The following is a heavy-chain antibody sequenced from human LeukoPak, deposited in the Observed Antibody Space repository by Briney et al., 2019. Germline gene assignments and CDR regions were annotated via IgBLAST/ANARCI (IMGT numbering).Heavy chain of an antibody. Sequence: GASVRLSCAASGCTFSSYAISWVPQAPGQGLEWMAGIIPIFGTANYAQKFKGRVTITADESKSTAYMELSSLRSEDTAVYYCARGRPQTYCSGGSCYSDAFDIWGQGTMVTVSS. CDR3: ARGRPQTYCSGGSCYSDAFDI. CDR2: IIPIFGTA. J-gene: IGHJ3*02. V-gene: IGHV1-69*13. D-gene: IGHD2-15*01. CDR1: GCTFSSYA.